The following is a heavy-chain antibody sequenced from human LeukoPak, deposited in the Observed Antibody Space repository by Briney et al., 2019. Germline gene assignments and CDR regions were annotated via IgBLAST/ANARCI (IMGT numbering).Heavy chain of an antibody. J-gene: IGHJ4*02. D-gene: IGHD5-18*01. CDR1: RFTFSSYS. CDR3: ARDLHSYGY. CDR2: ISSSSSTI. V-gene: IGHV3-48*01. Sequence: GGSLRLSCAASRFTFSSYSMNWVRQAPGKGLEWVSYISSSSSTIYYADSVKGRFTISRDNAKNSLYLQMNSLRAEDTAVYYCARDLHSYGYWGQGTLVTVSS.